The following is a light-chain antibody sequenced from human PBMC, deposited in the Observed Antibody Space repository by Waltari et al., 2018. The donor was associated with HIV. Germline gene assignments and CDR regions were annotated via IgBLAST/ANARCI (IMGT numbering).Light chain of an antibody. Sequence: QSVLTQPPSASGTPGQTVTISCSGGSSNIVNDNVYWYQQLPGMTPKLLIYKNYVRPSGVPDRFAGSKSGTSASLVISGLRSEDEADYYCVGWDSSLSAYVFGAGTKVTVL. CDR3: VGWDSSLSAYV. J-gene: IGLJ1*01. CDR2: KNY. V-gene: IGLV1-47*01. CDR1: SSNIVNDN.